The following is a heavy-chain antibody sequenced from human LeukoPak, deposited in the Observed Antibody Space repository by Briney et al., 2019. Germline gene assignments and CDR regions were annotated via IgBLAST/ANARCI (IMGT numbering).Heavy chain of an antibody. D-gene: IGHD5-12*01. CDR1: GYTFTDYY. J-gene: IGHJ4*02. CDR3: ARDMGRYSGYDYDY. CDR2: IHPNTGAT. V-gene: IGHV1-2*02. Sequence: ASVKVSCKTSGYTFTDYYLHWVRQAPGQGLEWVGWIHPNTGATHHAQKFQGRLTMTRDTSISTVYMELTRLRSGDTAVYYCARDMGRYSGYDYDYWGQGTLVTASS.